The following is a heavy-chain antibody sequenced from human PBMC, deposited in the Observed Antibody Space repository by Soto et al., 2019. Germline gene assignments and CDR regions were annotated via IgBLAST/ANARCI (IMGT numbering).Heavy chain of an antibody. CDR2: IYSVGDT. CDR1: GFIVSNNY. Sequence: GSLRLSCAASGFIVSNNYMSWVRQAPGQGLEWVSLIYSVGDTYYADSVKGRFTISRDNSKNTVYLQMNRLRVDDTAVYYCARGLSSFGEFLDYWGQGALVTVSS. J-gene: IGHJ4*02. D-gene: IGHD3-10*01. V-gene: IGHV3-53*01. CDR3: ARGLSSFGEFLDY.